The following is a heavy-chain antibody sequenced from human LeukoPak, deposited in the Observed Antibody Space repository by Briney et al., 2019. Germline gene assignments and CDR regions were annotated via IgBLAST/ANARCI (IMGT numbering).Heavy chain of an antibody. Sequence: GGSLRLSCAASGFTFSDYYMSWIRQAPGKGLEWISYISSGDNTTYYADSVKGRFTISRDNAKNSLFLQMISLRAEDTAVYYCARERYYGSGNYYGMDVWGQGTTVTVSS. CDR3: ARERYYGSGNYYGMDV. V-gene: IGHV3-11*01. CDR2: ISSGDNTT. CDR1: GFTFSDYY. D-gene: IGHD3-10*01. J-gene: IGHJ6*02.